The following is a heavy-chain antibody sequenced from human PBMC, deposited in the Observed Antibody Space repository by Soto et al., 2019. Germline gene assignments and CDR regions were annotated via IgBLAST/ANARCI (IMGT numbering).Heavy chain of an antibody. CDR3: AREGVVSPTAWGLDV. CDR1: GYTFNNYW. J-gene: IGHJ6*02. CDR2: IYPSDSDT. V-gene: IGHV5-51*01. D-gene: IGHD6-6*01. Sequence: EVQLVQSGAEVKKPGESLKISCKGSGYTFNNYWIAWVRQMPGKGLEWMGIIYPSDSDTRYSPSFQGQVTISVDKSINTAFLQWSSLKASDTAMYYCAREGVVSPTAWGLDVWGQGTTVSVSS.